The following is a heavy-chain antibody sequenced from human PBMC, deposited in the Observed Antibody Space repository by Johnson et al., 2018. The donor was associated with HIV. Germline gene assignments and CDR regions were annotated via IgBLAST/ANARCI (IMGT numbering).Heavy chain of an antibody. V-gene: IGHV3-7*01. CDR1: GFTFSSYW. J-gene: IGHJ3*02. Sequence: VQLVESGGGLVQPGGSLRLSCAASGFTFSSYWMSWVRQAPGKGLAWVANIKQDGSETYYVDSVKGRFTISRANAKNSLYRQMKSLRAEDTAVYYCASWNYFDAFDIWGQGTMVTVSS. CDR3: ASWNYFDAFDI. D-gene: IGHD1-7*01. CDR2: IKQDGSET.